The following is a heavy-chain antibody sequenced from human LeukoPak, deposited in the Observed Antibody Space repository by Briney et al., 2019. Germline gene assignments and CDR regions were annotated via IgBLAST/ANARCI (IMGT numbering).Heavy chain of an antibody. Sequence: GGSLRLSCVASGFTFSSYELNWVRQAPGKGLEWVSHISSSGSTVYYADSVKGRFTISRDNAKNSLYLQMNSLRAEDTAVYYCERRYCSSTSCLLDYWGQGTLVTVSS. CDR3: ERRYCSSTSCLLDY. J-gene: IGHJ4*02. V-gene: IGHV3-48*03. CDR1: GFTFSSYE. D-gene: IGHD2-2*01. CDR2: ISSSGSTV.